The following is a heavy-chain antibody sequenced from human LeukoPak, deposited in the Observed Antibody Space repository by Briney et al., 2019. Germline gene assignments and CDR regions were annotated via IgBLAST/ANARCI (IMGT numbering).Heavy chain of an antibody. V-gene: IGHV5-51*01. J-gene: IGHJ6*03. CDR2: IYPGDSDT. CDR3: ARQYDFWSGYRDSYYMDV. D-gene: IGHD3-3*01. Sequence: GESLKISCKGSGYSFTSYWIGWVRQLPGKGLEWMGIIYPGDSDTRYNPSFQGQVTISADKPISTAYLQWSSLKASDTAMYYCARQYDFWSGYRDSYYMDVWGKGTTVTVSS. CDR1: GYSFTSYW.